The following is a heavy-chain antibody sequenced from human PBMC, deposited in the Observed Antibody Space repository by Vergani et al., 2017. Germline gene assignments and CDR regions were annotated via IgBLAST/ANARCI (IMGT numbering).Heavy chain of an antibody. CDR2: INHSGST. D-gene: IGHD3-10*01. CDR1: GGSFSGYY. CDR3: ARGVPWFGFYYYYYGMDV. J-gene: IGHJ6*02. Sequence: QVQLQQWGAGLLKPSETLSLTCAVYGGSFSGYYWSWIRQPPGKGLEWIGEINHSGSTNYNPSLKSRVTISVDTSKNQFSLKLSSVTAADTAVDYCARGVPWFGFYYYYYGMDVWGQGTTVTVSS. V-gene: IGHV4-34*01.